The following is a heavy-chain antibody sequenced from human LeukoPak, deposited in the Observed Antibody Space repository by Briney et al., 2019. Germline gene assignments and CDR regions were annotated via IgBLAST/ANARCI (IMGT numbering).Heavy chain of an antibody. CDR3: ARARAGDDYFNWFGP. J-gene: IGHJ5*02. CDR1: GFTFSSYS. Sequence: GGSLRLSCAASGFTFSSYSMNWVRQAPGKGLEWGSSISSSSRDIYYADTVKGRFTISRDSAKISVSLQMNRLRAEDTGVYCCARARAGDDYFNWFGPWGQGALVTVSS. D-gene: IGHD2/OR15-2a*01. CDR2: ISSSSRDI. V-gene: IGHV3-21*01.